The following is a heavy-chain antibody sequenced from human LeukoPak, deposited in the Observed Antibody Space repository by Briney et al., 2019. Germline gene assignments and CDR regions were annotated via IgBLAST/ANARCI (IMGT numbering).Heavy chain of an antibody. Sequence: KSGGSLRLSCAASGFTFSSYNMTWVRQAPGKGVEWVSFISSSSSYKYYADSLKGRLTISRDNAKKSLYLQMDSLRAEDTAVYYCARDDGAVAAVPYYYGMDVWGQGTTVTVAS. CDR1: GFTFSSYN. CDR3: ARDDGAVAAVPYYYGMDV. CDR2: ISSSSSYK. V-gene: IGHV3-21*01. J-gene: IGHJ6*02. D-gene: IGHD2-15*01.